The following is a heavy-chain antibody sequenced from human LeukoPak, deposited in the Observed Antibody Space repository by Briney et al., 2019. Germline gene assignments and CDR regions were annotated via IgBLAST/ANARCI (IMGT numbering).Heavy chain of an antibody. CDR3: ARESQHRYGSGSRSFDI. CDR1: GYTFTGYY. J-gene: IGHJ3*02. Sequence: ASVKVSCKASGYTFTGYYMHWVRQAPGQGLEWMGWINPNSGGTNYAQKFQGRVTMTRDTSISTAYKELSRLRSDDTAVYYCARESQHRYGSGSRSFDIWGQGTMVTVSS. V-gene: IGHV1-2*02. CDR2: INPNSGGT. D-gene: IGHD3-10*01.